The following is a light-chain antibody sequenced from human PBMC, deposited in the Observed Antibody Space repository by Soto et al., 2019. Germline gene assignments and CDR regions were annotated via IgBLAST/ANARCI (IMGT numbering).Light chain of an antibody. V-gene: IGLV4-69*01. CDR1: SGHSSAA. CDR2: LNSDGSH. CDR3: QTWGTGIVV. Sequence: QLVLTQSPSASASLGASVKLTCTLSSGHSSAAIAWHQQQPEKGPRFLMNLNSDGSHTKGDGIPDRFSGSSSGAERYLTISSLQSEDEADYYCQTWGTGIVVFGGGTKLTVL. J-gene: IGLJ2*01.